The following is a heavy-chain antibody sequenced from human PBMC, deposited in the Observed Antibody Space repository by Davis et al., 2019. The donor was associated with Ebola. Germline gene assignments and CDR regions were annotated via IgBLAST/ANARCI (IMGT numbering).Heavy chain of an antibody. J-gene: IGHJ4*02. Sequence: GESLKISCAASGFIFSTNDMSWVRQATGKGLAWVSGISGTDGSPSYADSGKGRFTISGDDSKNTLYLQMNSLRAEDTAVYSCAKKTDNQWPSFDYWGQGTLVTVAS. CDR2: ISGTDGSP. CDR3: AKKTDNQWPSFDY. V-gene: IGHV3-23*01. D-gene: IGHD6-19*01. CDR1: GFIFSTND.